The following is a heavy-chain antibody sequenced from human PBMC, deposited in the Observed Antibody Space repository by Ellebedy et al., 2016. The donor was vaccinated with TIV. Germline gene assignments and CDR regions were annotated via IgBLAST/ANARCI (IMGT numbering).Heavy chain of an antibody. CDR3: ARWDSGFLSGVYYNYGMDV. Sequence: GGSLRLXCAASGFTFSTYWMTWVRQAPGKGLEWVANINQDGTVKHYEDSVQGRFTISRDNAKNSLYLLMSSLRAGDTAVYYCARWDSGFLSGVYYNYGMDVWGQGTTVTVSS. CDR2: INQDGTVK. D-gene: IGHD5-12*01. V-gene: IGHV3-7*01. J-gene: IGHJ6*02. CDR1: GFTFSTYW.